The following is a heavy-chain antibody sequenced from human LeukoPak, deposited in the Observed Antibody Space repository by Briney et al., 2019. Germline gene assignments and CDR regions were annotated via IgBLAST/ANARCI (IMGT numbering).Heavy chain of an antibody. CDR1: GYTFTGYY. CDR3: ARAYYDFWSGEPAALNWFDP. CDR2: MNPNSGNT. V-gene: IGHV1-8*02. Sequence: ASVKVSCKASGYTFTGYYMHWVRQAPGQGLEWMGWMNPNSGNTGYAQKFQGRVTMTRNTSISTAYMELSSLRSEDTAVYYCARAYYDFWSGEPAALNWFDPWGQGTLVTVSS. J-gene: IGHJ5*02. D-gene: IGHD3-3*01.